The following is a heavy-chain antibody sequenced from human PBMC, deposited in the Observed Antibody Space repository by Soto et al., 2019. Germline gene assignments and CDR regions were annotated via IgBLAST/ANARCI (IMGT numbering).Heavy chain of an antibody. J-gene: IGHJ4*02. CDR3: MSPSGGGRTVDY. CDR2: VKSKTDGGTV. Sequence: EVQLVESGGGLVKPGGSLRLSCAASGFTFSDVWMTWVRQAPGKGLEWVGRVKSKTDGGTVDYAAPVKGRFIISRDDSSSTVSLQMDSLEIEDTAVYYCMSPSGGGRTVDYWGQGTLVTVSS. CDR1: GFTFSDVW. V-gene: IGHV3-15*01. D-gene: IGHD3-16*01.